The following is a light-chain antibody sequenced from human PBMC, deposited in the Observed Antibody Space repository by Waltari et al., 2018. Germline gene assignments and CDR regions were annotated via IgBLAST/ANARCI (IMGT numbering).Light chain of an antibody. CDR1: SRDVGDYNY. CDR3: SSYTSSSTLV. J-gene: IGLJ3*02. Sequence: QSALTQPASVSGSPGQSIPISCTGTSRDVGDYNYVPWYQQHPGKAPKLMIYDVSKRPSGVSNRFSGSKSGNTASLTISGLQAEDEADYYCSSYTSSSTLVFGGGTKLTVL. V-gene: IGLV2-14*01. CDR2: DVS.